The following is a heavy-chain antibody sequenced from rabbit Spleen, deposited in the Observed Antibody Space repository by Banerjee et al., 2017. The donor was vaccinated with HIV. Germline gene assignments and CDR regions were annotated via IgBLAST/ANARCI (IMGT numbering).Heavy chain of an antibody. CDR2: IYTGASGST. J-gene: IGHJ4*01. Sequence: QSLEESGGDLVKPGASLTLTCTASGFSFSSSYYMCWVRQAPGKGLEWIGCIYTGASGSTAYASWAKGRFTVSKTSSTTVTLQLNSLTAADTATYFCARGSATMTMVITGFYFNLWGPGTLVTVS. CDR3: ARGSATMTMVITGFYFNL. CDR1: GFSFSSSYY. V-gene: IGHV1S40*01. D-gene: IGHD2-1*01.